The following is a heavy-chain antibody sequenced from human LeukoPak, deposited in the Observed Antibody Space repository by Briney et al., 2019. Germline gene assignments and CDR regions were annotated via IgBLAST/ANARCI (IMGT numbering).Heavy chain of an antibody. D-gene: IGHD4-23*01. CDR3: ARLSKAYGGPQRVGN. V-gene: IGHV4-39*01. CDR2: IFYGGST. CDR1: GDSISRSGYY. J-gene: IGHJ4*02. Sequence: SETLSLTCTVSGDSISRSGYYWGWIRQPPGRGLEWIGSIFYGGSTYYNPSLKSRVSISVDKSKNQFSLKLSSVTAADTAVYYCARLSKAYGGPQRVGNWGQGTLVTVSS.